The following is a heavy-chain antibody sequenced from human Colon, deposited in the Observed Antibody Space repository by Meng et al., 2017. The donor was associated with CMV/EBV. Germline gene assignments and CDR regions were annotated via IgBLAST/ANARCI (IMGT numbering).Heavy chain of an antibody. V-gene: IGHV3-30*02. CDR2: IRYDGSNK. Sequence: GESLKISCAASGFTFSSYGMHGVRQAPGKGLEWVAFIRYDGSNKYYADSVKGRFTISRDNSKNTLYLQMNSLRTEDTAVYYCARDGLSRGRVFLPADYWGQGTLVTVSS. D-gene: IGHD3-16*02. CDR3: ARDGLSRGRVFLPADY. CDR1: GFTFSSYG. J-gene: IGHJ4*02.